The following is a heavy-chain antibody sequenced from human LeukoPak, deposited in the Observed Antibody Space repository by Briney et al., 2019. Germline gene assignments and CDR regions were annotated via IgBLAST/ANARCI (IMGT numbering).Heavy chain of an antibody. J-gene: IGHJ4*02. D-gene: IGHD3-3*01. CDR1: GFTFSSYG. CDR3: AKDYWSGYYN. V-gene: IGHV3-23*01. CDR2: ISGSGGST. Sequence: GGSLRLSCAASGFTFSSYGMHWVRQAPGKGLEWVSAISGSGGSTYYADSVKGRFTISRDNSKNTLYLQMNSPRAEDTAVYYCAKDYWSGYYNWGQGTLVTVSS.